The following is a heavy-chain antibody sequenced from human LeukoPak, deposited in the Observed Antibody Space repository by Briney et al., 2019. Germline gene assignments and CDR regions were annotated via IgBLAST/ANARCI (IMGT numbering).Heavy chain of an antibody. D-gene: IGHD3-3*01. CDR1: GFTFSSYS. V-gene: IGHV3-21*01. J-gene: IGHJ4*02. Sequence: GGPLRLSCAASGFTFSSYSMNWVRQAPGKGLEWVSSISSSSSYIYYADSVKGRFTISRDNAKNSLYLQMNSLRAEDTAVYYCASSGYYDFWSGGDWGQGTLVTVSS. CDR2: ISSSSSYI. CDR3: ASSGYYDFWSGGD.